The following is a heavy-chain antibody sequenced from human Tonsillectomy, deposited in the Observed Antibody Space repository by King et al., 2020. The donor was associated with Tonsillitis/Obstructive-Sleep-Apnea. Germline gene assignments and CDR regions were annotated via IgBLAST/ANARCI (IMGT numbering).Heavy chain of an antibody. D-gene: IGHD1-26*01. V-gene: IGHV4-59*01. CDR2: IYYSGST. CDR3: ARDSGSYPNWFDP. CDR1: GGSISSYY. Sequence: VQLQESGPGLVKPSETLSLTCTVSGGSISSYYWSWIRQPPGKGLEWMGYIYYSGSTNYNPSLKSRVTISVDTSKNQFSLKLSSGTAADTAVYYCARDSGSYPNWFDPWGQGTLVTVSS. J-gene: IGHJ5*02.